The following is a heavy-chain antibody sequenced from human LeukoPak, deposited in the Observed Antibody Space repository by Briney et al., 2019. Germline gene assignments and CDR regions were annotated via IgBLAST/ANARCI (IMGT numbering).Heavy chain of an antibody. CDR2: FSGSGGSS. CDR1: GFTFSSYA. CDR3: AKDKSGPEYDYGMDV. D-gene: IGHD3-3*01. V-gene: IGHV3-23*01. J-gene: IGHJ6*04. Sequence: PGGPLRLSCAASGFTFSSYAMSWVRQAPGKGLEWVSAFSGSGGSSYYADSVKGRFTISSDNSKNTLYLQMNSLTAEHTAVYYSAKDKSGPEYDYGMDVWGKGPTVTVSS.